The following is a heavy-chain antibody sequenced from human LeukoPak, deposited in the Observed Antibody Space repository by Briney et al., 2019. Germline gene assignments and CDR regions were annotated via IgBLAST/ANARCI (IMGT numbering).Heavy chain of an antibody. D-gene: IGHD6-13*01. CDR3: ARVRVAAAVALNNWFDP. CDR2: IIPIFGTA. Sequence: SVKVSCKASGGTFSSYAISWVRQAPGQGLEWMGGIIPIFGTANYAQKFRGRVTITADESTSTAYMELSSLRSEDTAVYYCARVRVAAAVALNNWFDPWGQGTLVTVSS. V-gene: IGHV1-69*13. J-gene: IGHJ5*02. CDR1: GGTFSSYA.